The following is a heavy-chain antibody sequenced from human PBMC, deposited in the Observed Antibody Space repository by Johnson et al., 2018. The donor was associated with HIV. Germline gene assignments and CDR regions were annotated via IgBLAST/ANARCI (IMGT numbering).Heavy chain of an antibody. CDR1: GFTFDDYS. CDR3: ARSLRRLQRVFDAFDI. J-gene: IGHJ3*02. CDR2: ISWNSGSI. D-gene: IGHD4-11*01. Sequence: VQLVESGGGLVQPGRSLRLSCAASGFTFDDYSMHWVRQAPGKGLEWVSGISWNSGSIGYADSVKGRFTISRDNAKNSLYLQMNSLRAEDTAVYYCARSLRRLQRVFDAFDIWGQGTMVTVSS. V-gene: IGHV3-9*01.